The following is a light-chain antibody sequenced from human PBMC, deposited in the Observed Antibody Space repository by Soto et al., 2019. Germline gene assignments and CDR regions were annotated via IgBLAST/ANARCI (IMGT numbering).Light chain of an antibody. Sequence: QSALTQPPSAYGSPGQSVTISCTGTSSDIGGYNYVSWYQQHPGKAPKFMIYEVSKRPSGVPDRFSGSKSGNTASLTVSGLQAEDEADYYCYSYAGSNLYVFGTGTKVTVL. CDR2: EVS. J-gene: IGLJ1*01. CDR3: YSYAGSNLYV. V-gene: IGLV2-8*01. CDR1: SSDIGGYNY.